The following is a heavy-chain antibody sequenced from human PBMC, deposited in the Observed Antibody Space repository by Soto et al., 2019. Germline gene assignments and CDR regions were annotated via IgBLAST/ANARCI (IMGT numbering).Heavy chain of an antibody. J-gene: IGHJ6*02. D-gene: IGHD2-15*01. CDR2: IIPIFGTA. CDR3: ASGYCSGGSSYDPHYYGMDV. V-gene: IGHV1-69*06. CDR1: GGTFSSYA. Sequence: QVQLVQSGAEVKKPGSSVKVSCKASGGTFSSYAISWVRQAPGQGLEWMGGIIPIFGTANYAQKFQGRVTITADKSTSTAYMELRSLRSEDTAVYYCASGYCSGGSSYDPHYYGMDVRGQGTPVTVAS.